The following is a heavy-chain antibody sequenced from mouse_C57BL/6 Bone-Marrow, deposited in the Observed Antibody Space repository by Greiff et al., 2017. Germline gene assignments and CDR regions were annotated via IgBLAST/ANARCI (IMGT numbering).Heavy chain of an antibody. V-gene: IGHV1-81*01. CDR3: ARGGVSSYVLYWYFDV. CDR2: IYPRSGNT. CDR1: GYTFTSYG. D-gene: IGHD1-1*01. Sequence: VKLVESGAELARPGASVKLSCKASGYTFTSYGISWVKQRTGQGLEWIGEIYPRSGNTYYNEKFKGKATLTADKSSSTAYMELRSLTSEDSAVYFCARGGVSSYVLYWYFDVWGTGTTVTVSS. J-gene: IGHJ1*03.